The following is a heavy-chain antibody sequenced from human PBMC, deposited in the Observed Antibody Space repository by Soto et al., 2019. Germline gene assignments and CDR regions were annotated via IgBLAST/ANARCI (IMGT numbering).Heavy chain of an antibody. CDR3: ARLRRFRGVLSGGHDY. J-gene: IGHJ4*02. CDR1: GGSISSYY. Sequence: SETLSLTCTVSGGSISSYYWSWIRQPPGKGLEWIGYIYYSGSTNYNPSLKSRVTISVDTSKNQFSLKLSSVTAADTAVYYCARLRRFRGVLSGGHDYWGQGTLVTVSS. CDR2: IYYSGST. V-gene: IGHV4-59*08. D-gene: IGHD3-10*01.